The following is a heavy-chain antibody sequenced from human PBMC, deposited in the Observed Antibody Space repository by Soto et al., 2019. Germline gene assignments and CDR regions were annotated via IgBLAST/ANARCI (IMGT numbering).Heavy chain of an antibody. CDR1: GGSISSGGYY. CDR3: ARQHSSSSGSGNDY. D-gene: IGHD6-6*01. V-gene: IGHV4-31*03. Sequence: SETLSLTCTVSGGSISSGGYYWSWIRQHPGKGLEWIGYIYYSGSTYYNPSLKSRVTISVDTSKNQFSLKLSSVTAADTAVYNCARQHSSSSGSGNDYWGQGTLVTVSS. CDR2: IYYSGST. J-gene: IGHJ4*02.